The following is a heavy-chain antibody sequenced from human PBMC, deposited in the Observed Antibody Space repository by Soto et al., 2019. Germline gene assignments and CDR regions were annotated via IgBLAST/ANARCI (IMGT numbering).Heavy chain of an antibody. J-gene: IGHJ4*02. CDR1: GFSLSRFG. D-gene: IGHD2-8*02. V-gene: IGHV3-33*01. Sequence: PGGSLRLSCTASGFSLSRFGLHWVRQAPGKGLEWVAGLWYDGIKTSYTDSVKGRFTISRDTSKNMLYLQMNSLGAEDTAVYYCARDLNYWSRLIDHWGQGTLVTVSS. CDR3: ARDLNYWSRLIDH. CDR2: LWYDGIKT.